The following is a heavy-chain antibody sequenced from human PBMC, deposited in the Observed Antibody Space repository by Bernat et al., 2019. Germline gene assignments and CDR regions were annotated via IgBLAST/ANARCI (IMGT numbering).Heavy chain of an antibody. V-gene: IGHV1-69*06. CDR2: IIPIFGTA. D-gene: IGHD2-15*01. CDR1: GGTFSSYA. Sequence: QVQLVQSGAEVKKPGSSVKVSCKASGGTFSSYAISWVRQAPGQGLEWMGGIIPIFGTANYEQKFQGRVTITADKSTSTAYMELSSLRSEDTAVYYCARDQEGSSGGYYGMDVWGPRTTVTVPS. CDR3: ARDQEGSSGGYYGMDV. J-gene: IGHJ6*02.